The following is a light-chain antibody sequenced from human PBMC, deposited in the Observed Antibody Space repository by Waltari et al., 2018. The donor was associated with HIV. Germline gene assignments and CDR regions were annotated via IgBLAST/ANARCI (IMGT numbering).Light chain of an antibody. CDR1: QSVSVNY. CDR2: RAS. Sequence: DIVLTQSPGTLSFSPGDRATLSCRASQSVSVNYVAWSQHKPGQAPTLIKYRASTRATGIPDRVSGSGSGTDLTLTISRLEPEDCALYYCQQYADSYTFGRGTKLEI. J-gene: IGKJ2*01. V-gene: IGKV3-20*01. CDR3: QQYADSYT.